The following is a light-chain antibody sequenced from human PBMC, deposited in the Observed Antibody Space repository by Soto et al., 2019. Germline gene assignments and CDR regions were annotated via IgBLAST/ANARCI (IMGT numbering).Light chain of an antibody. Sequence: QSVLTQPPSASGTPGQRVTSSCSGSSSNIGSNTVNWYQQLPGTAHKLLIYSNNPRPSGVPDRFSGSKSGSSASLAISGLQSEDEADYYCAAWDDSLNGRVFGGGTKLTVL. CDR2: SNN. CDR3: AAWDDSLNGRV. J-gene: IGLJ3*02. CDR1: SSNIGSNT. V-gene: IGLV1-44*01.